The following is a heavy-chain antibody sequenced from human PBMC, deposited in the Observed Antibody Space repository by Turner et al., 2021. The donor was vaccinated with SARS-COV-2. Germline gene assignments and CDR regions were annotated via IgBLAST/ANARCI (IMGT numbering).Heavy chain of an antibody. V-gene: IGHV3-21*01. D-gene: IGHD3-22*01. J-gene: IGHJ5*02. CDR1: GFPFSSYS. CDR2: ISSSSRYI. Sequence: EVQLVESGGGLVKPGGSLRLPCAASGFPFSSYSMNWVRKAPGKGLEWVSFISSSSRYIYYAGSMKGRFTISRDNAKNSLYLQMNSLRAKDTAVYYCARGTYYYDSSTYSGTNWFDPWGQGTLVTVSS. CDR3: ARGTYYYDSSTYSGTNWFDP.